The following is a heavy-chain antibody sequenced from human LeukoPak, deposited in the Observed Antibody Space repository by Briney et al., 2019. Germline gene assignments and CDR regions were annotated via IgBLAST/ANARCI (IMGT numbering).Heavy chain of an antibody. Sequence: PGGSLRLSCAASGFTFDDYAMHWVRQAPGKGLEWVSGISWNSGSIGYADSVKGRFTISRDNAKNSLYLQMSSLRAEDTALYYCAKGSYYYDSSGYRRGYFDYWGQGTLVTVSS. CDR2: ISWNSGSI. CDR3: AKGSYYYDSSGYRRGYFDY. CDR1: GFTFDDYA. J-gene: IGHJ4*02. V-gene: IGHV3-9*01. D-gene: IGHD3-22*01.